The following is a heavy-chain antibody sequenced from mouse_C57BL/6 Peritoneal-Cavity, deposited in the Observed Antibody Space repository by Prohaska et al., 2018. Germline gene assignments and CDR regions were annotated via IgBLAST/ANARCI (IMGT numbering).Heavy chain of an antibody. V-gene: IGHV1-61*01. J-gene: IGHJ4*01. CDR2: IYPSESET. CDR1: GYTFTSYW. CDR3: AGNYDAMDY. Sequence: VQLQQPGAELVRPGSSVNLSCKASGYTFTSYWLDWVKQRPGQGLEWIGNIYPSESETHYNQKLKDKATLTVEKSSSTAYMQLSSLTSEDSAVYYCAGNYDAMDYWGQGTSVTVSS. D-gene: IGHD2-1*01.